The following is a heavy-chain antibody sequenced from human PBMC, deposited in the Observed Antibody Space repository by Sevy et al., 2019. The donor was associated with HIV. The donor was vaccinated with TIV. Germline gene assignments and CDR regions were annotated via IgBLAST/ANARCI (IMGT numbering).Heavy chain of an antibody. CDR3: AVSTYYYDSSGYPLYYFDY. CDR1: GGSISSYY. Sequence: SETLSLTCTVSGGSISSYYWSWIRQPPGKGLEWIGYIYYSGSTNYNPSLKSRVTISVDTSKNQFSLKLSSVTAADTAVYYCAVSTYYYDSSGYPLYYFDYWGQGTLVPVSS. CDR2: IYYSGST. V-gene: IGHV4-59*01. D-gene: IGHD3-22*01. J-gene: IGHJ4*02.